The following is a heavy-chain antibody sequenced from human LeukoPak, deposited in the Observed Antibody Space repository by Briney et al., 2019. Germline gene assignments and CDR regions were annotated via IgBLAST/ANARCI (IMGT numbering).Heavy chain of an antibody. D-gene: IGHD1-26*01. Sequence: GRSLRLSCAASGFTFSSYAMHWVRQAPGKGLEYSSNGGSTYYANSVKGRFTISRDNSKNTLYLQMGSLRAEDMAVYYCARGGGIRGSQQIDYWGQGTLVTVSS. J-gene: IGHJ4*02. CDR1: GFTFSSYA. CDR2: SNGGST. V-gene: IGHV3-64*01. CDR3: ARGGGIRGSQQIDY.